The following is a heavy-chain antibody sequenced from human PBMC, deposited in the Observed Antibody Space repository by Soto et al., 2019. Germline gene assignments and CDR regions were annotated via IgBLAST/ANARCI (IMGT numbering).Heavy chain of an antibody. CDR1: GGTFSIYA. CDR2: IIPIFGTA. J-gene: IGHJ4*02. D-gene: IGHD5-12*01. V-gene: IGHV1-69*13. Sequence: SVKVSCKASGGTFSIYAISWVRQAPGQGLEWMGGIIPIFGTANYAQKFQGRVTITADESTSTAYMEPSSLRSEDTAVYYCARAFSEMATIPHFDYWGQGILVTVSS. CDR3: ARAFSEMATIPHFDY.